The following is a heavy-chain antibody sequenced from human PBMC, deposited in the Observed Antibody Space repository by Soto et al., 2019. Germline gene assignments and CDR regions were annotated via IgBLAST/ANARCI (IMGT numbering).Heavy chain of an antibody. V-gene: IGHV3-21*02. D-gene: IGHD1-1*01. CDR2: IGHTGSYI. Sequence: EVQLVESGGGLVKPGGSLRLSCAASGFIFSSYSINWVRQAPGKGLEWVSSIGHTGSYIYYADSVKGRFTVSRDNAKNSLFLQMNSLRAEDTAVYYCATWHEWEHAYDVWGQGTTVTVSS. CDR3: ATWHEWEHAYDV. J-gene: IGHJ3*01. CDR1: GFIFSSYS.